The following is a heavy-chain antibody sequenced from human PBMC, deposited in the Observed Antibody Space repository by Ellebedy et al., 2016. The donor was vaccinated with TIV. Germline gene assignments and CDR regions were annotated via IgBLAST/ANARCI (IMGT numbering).Heavy chain of an antibody. V-gene: IGHV1-69*13. CDR2: IIPIFGTA. CDR1: GGTFSSYA. Sequence: AASVKVSCKASGGTFSSYAISWVRQAPGQGLEWMGGIIPIFGTANYAQKFQGRVTITADESTSTAYMELSSLRSEDTAVYYCARIAYDYVWGSSLIDYWGQGTLVTVSS. CDR3: ARIAYDYVWGSSLIDY. D-gene: IGHD3-16*01. J-gene: IGHJ4*02.